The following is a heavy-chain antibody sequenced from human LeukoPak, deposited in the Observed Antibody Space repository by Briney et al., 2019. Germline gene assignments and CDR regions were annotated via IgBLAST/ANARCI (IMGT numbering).Heavy chain of an antibody. J-gene: IGHJ3*02. CDR1: GFTFRTYW. D-gene: IGHD1-26*01. Sequence: GGSLRLSCAASGFTFRTYWMTWVRQTPGKGLEWVANIKEDGREINYVDSVKGRFTISRDNANNSLYLQMNSLRAEDTALYFCARDVGGFDIWGQGTMVTVSS. V-gene: IGHV3-7*01. CDR3: ARDVGGFDI. CDR2: IKEDGREI.